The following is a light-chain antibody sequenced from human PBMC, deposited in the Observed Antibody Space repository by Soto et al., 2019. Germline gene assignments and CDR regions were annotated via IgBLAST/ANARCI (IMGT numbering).Light chain of an antibody. V-gene: IGLV1-44*01. CDR1: NSNIGRNT. J-gene: IGLJ3*02. CDR3: AAWDESPNVPV. CDR2: SDN. Sequence: QSVLTQPPSASGTPGQRVTISCSGRNSNIGRNTVNWYQQFPGAAPNLLIHSDNQRPSGVPDRFSGSRSGTSASLAISGLQSEDEADYYCAAWDESPNVPVFGGGTKLTVL.